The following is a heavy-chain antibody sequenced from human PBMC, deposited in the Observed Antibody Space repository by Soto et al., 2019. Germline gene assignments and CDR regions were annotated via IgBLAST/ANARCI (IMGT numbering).Heavy chain of an antibody. Sequence: EVQLVESGGGLVQPGGSLRLSCAASGFSFADHFMDWVRQAPGKGLEWVGRTRNKFNGYSTEYAASVTGRFTISRDDSHNSLYLQMDSLNTEDSAVYHCAREAMNDGHCQIRYFDVWGRGTLVTVSS. CDR2: TRNKFNGYST. V-gene: IGHV3-72*01. D-gene: IGHD2-15*01. J-gene: IGHJ2*01. CDR3: AREAMNDGHCQIRYFDV. CDR1: GFSFADHF.